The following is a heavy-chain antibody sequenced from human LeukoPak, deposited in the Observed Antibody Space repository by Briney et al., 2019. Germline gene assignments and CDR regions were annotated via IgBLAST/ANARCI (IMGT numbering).Heavy chain of an antibody. J-gene: IGHJ5*02. D-gene: IGHD3-9*01. CDR3: ATLPHRYFDWLSKNWFDP. Sequence: ASVTVSCKVSGYTLTELSMHWVRQAPGKRLEWMGGFDPEDGETIYAQKFQGRVTMTEDTSTDTAYMELSSLRSEDTAVYYCATLPHRYFDWLSKNWFDPWGQGTLVTVSS. CDR2: FDPEDGET. CDR1: GYTLTELS. V-gene: IGHV1-24*01.